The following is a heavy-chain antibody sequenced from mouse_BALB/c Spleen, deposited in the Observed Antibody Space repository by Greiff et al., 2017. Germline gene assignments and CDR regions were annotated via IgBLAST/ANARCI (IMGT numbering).Heavy chain of an antibody. V-gene: IGHV5-6-4*01. CDR2: ISSGGSYT. CDR1: GFTFSSYT. J-gene: IGHJ2*01. D-gene: IGHD2-14*01. CDR3: TEVHFDY. Sequence: EVNVVESGGGLVKPGGSLKLSCAASGFTFSSYTMSWVRQTPEKRLEWVATISSGGSYTYYPDSVKGRFTISRDNAKNTLYLQMSSLKSEDTAMYYCTEVHFDYWGQGTTLTVSS.